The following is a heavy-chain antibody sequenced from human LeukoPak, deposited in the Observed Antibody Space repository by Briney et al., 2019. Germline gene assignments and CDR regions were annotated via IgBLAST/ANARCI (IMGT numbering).Heavy chain of an antibody. D-gene: IGHD2-15*01. Sequence: PGGSLRLSCGASGFTFNKHGMHWLRQAPGKGLEWVAFIRHDGSNTYYADSVKGRFTISRDNSKNTVDLQMNSLRTEDTGIYYCSKDINSYCRGDCSDYWGQGTLVIVSS. V-gene: IGHV3-30*02. J-gene: IGHJ4*02. CDR3: SKDINSYCRGDCSDY. CDR1: GFTFNKHG. CDR2: IRHDGSNT.